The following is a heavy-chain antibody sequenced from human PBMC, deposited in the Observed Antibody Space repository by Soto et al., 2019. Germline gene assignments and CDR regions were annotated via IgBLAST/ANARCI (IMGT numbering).Heavy chain of an antibody. J-gene: IGHJ4*02. CDR2: IHPSGGNT. CDR1: GYSFTAYF. CDR3: ARAPYSSSSFFFGY. V-gene: IGHV1-46*01. D-gene: IGHD6-6*01. Sequence: GASVKVSCKASGYSFTAYFMHWVRQAPGQGLEWVGIIHPSGGNTNYAQKFQGRVTMTWDTSTTTVYMELSSLRSDDTAVYYCARAPYSSSSFFFGYWGQGTPVTVSS.